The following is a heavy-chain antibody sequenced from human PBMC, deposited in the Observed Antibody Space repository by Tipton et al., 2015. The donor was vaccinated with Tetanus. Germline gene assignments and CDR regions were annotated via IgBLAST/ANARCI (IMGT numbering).Heavy chain of an antibody. CDR3: ARGITDGYNRRLDY. D-gene: IGHD5-24*01. CDR1: WDSISSHKW. CDR2: IYQTGST. V-gene: IGHV4-4*02. Sequence: TLSLTCDVSWDSISSHKWWSWVRQPPGKGLEWIGEIYQTGSTNYNPSFQSRVSMSVDKSKDQFSLELTSVTAADTAVYYCARGITDGYNRRLDYWGQGLRVAVS. J-gene: IGHJ4*02.